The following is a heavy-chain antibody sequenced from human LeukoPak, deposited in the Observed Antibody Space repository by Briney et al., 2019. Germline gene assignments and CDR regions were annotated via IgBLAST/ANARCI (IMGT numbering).Heavy chain of an antibody. J-gene: IGHJ4*02. V-gene: IGHV3-30-3*01. Sequence: GGSLRLPCAASGFTFSDYAMHWVRQAPGKGLEWVAVISKDGSDKYYPGSVRGRFTISRDNSKNTIYLQMDSLRAEDTAIYYCARDYWWNYDYWGQGTLVTVSS. D-gene: IGHD1-7*01. CDR2: ISKDGSDK. CDR1: GFTFSDYA. CDR3: ARDYWWNYDY.